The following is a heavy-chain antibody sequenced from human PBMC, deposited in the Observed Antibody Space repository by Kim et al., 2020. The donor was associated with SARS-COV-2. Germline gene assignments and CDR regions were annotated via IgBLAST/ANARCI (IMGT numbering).Heavy chain of an antibody. V-gene: IGHV1-2*02. D-gene: IGHD7-27*01. CDR3: ASHPNWGDY. Sequence: GGTNYAQKFQGRVTMTRDTSVSTAYMELSRLRSDDTAVYYCASHPNWGDYWGQGTLVTVSS. J-gene: IGHJ4*02. CDR2: GGT.